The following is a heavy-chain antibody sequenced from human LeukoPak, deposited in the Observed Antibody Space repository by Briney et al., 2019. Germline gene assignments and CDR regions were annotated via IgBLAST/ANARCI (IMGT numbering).Heavy chain of an antibody. Sequence: GGSLRLSCAASGFTFSSYWMSWVRQAPGRGLEWVANIKQDGSEKYYVDPVKGRFTISRDNAKNSLYLQMNSLRAEDTAVYYCARDDCSSISCYHNWFDPWGQGTLVTVSS. V-gene: IGHV3-7*01. D-gene: IGHD2-2*01. J-gene: IGHJ5*02. CDR1: GFTFSSYW. CDR3: ARDDCSSISCYHNWFDP. CDR2: IKQDGSEK.